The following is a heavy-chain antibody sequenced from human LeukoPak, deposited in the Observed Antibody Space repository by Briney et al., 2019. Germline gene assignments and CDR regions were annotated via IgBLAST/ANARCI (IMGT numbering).Heavy chain of an antibody. Sequence: SETLSLTCTVSGDSISSYYWSWIRQPPGKGLEWIGYIYYSGSTNYNPSLKSRVTISVDTSKTQFSLKLTSMSAADTAVYYCARVGDTSGYFYYLDYWGQGTLVTVSS. CDR1: GDSISSYY. D-gene: IGHD3-22*01. CDR3: ARVGDTSGYFYYLDY. V-gene: IGHV4-59*01. CDR2: IYYSGST. J-gene: IGHJ4*02.